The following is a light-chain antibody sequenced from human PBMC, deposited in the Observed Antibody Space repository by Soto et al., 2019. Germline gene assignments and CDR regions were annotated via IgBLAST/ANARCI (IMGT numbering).Light chain of an antibody. Sequence: DIQMTQSPSSLSASVGDRVTITCLAIQDISNYVNWYQQKPGKAPKLLIYDASNLHTGVPSRFGGSGARTDFTFTISSLQPEDIATYYCQQFDNLPLTFGPWTKIDIK. CDR2: DAS. CDR3: QQFDNLPLT. V-gene: IGKV1-33*01. J-gene: IGKJ3*01. CDR1: QDISNY.